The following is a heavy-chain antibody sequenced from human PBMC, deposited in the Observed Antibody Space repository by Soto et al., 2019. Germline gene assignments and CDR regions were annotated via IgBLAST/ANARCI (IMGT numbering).Heavy chain of an antibody. CDR1: GDSISSGDYY. Sequence: QVQLQESGPGLVKPSQTLSLTCTVSGDSISSGDYYWSWIRQPPGKGLEWIGYIYYSGSTYYNPSLKSRVTISVDTSNNQFSLKLSSVTPADTAMYYCARVVYRSSKRFLGRWLDPWGQGTLVTVSS. CDR2: IYYSGST. J-gene: IGHJ5*02. D-gene: IGHD3-3*01. CDR3: ARVVYRSSKRFLGRWLDP. V-gene: IGHV4-30-4*01.